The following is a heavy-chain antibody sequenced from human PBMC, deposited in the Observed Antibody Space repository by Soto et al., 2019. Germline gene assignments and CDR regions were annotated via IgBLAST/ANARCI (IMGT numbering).Heavy chain of an antibody. D-gene: IGHD3-22*01. CDR3: STRAYDTNGYYRFDP. Sequence: SDSPSLTCAACGGCVKVYSWTGIRQSPGKGLEWIGDINHSGRVNYSPSLKSRVTISLGTSKNQFSLTLSAVTAADTAMYYCSTRAYDTNGYYRFDPWGQGTLVTVSS. CDR2: INHSGRV. J-gene: IGHJ5*01. V-gene: IGHV4-34*01. CDR1: GGCVKVYS.